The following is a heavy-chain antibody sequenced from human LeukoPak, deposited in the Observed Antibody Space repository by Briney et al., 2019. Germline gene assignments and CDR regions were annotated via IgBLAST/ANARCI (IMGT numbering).Heavy chain of an antibody. V-gene: IGHV4-61*02. CDR3: ARDRGNGDYGDYFDS. Sequence: SQTLSLTCTVSGDSITRGTYYWNWIRQPAGKGLEWIGRIHTSGRVNYNPSLKSRVTISIDTSRNLVSLRLTSVTAADAAVYYCARDRGNGDYGDYFDSWGQGTLVSVSS. D-gene: IGHD4-17*01. J-gene: IGHJ4*02. CDR2: IHTSGRV. CDR1: GDSITRGTYY.